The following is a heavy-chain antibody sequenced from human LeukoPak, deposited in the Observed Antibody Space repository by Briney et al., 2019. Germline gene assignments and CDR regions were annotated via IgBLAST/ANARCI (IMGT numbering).Heavy chain of an antibody. J-gene: IGHJ4*02. D-gene: IGHD3-22*01. CDR1: GFTVSSNY. CDR3: AKERGYYDSSASPGDY. V-gene: IGHV3-30*18. Sequence: GGSLRLSCAASGFTVSSNYMGWVRQAPGKGLEWVAVISSVGSNKYYADSVKGRFTICRDNSKKTLYLQVNSLRAEHTGVYYCAKERGYYDSSASPGDYWGQGTLVTVSS. CDR2: ISSVGSNK.